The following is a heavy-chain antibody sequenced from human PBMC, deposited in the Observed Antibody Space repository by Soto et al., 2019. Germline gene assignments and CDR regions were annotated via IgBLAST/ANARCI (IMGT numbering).Heavy chain of an antibody. CDR3: ARLSSHYDVLTGYYLQYYFDS. CDR2: IYYSGST. J-gene: IGHJ4*02. Sequence: SETLSLTCTVSGGSMISYYWSWILQPPGRGLEWIGYIYYSGSTHYNPSLKSRVTISVDTSKNQFSLKLSSVTAADSAVYYCARLSSHYDVLTGYYLQYYFDSWGQGTLVTVSS. V-gene: IGHV4-59*08. D-gene: IGHD3-9*01. CDR1: GGSMISYY.